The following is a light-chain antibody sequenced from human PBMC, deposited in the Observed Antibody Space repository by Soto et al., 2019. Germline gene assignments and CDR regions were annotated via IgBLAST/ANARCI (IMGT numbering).Light chain of an antibody. Sequence: IQMTQSQSPLSASVGDRVAMTGRASQTISTYLNWYQQKPGRAPNLLIYGASTLQSGVPSRFSGSGSGTDFTLTISNLQPEDFATYYCQQLNAYPLTFGQVTLLE. CDR3: QQLNAYPLT. CDR1: QTISTY. J-gene: IGKJ5*01. CDR2: GAS. V-gene: IGKV1-9*01.